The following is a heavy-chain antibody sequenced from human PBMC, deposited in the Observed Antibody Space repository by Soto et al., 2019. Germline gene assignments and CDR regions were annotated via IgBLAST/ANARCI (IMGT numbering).Heavy chain of an antibody. V-gene: IGHV4-34*01. D-gene: IGHD3-10*01. CDR3: AREGRYYASGRFWWFDP. Sequence: LSLTCAVYGGSFSDYYWSWIRQPPGKGLEWIGEINHSGSTNYNPSLKSRVTISVDTSKNQFSLKLSSVTAADTAVYYCAREGRYYASGRFWWFDPWGQGTLVTVSS. J-gene: IGHJ5*02. CDR1: GGSFSDYY. CDR2: INHSGST.